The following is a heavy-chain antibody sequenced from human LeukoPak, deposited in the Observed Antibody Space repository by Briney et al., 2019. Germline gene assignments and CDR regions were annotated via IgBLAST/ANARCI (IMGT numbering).Heavy chain of an antibody. Sequence: ASVKVSCKASGYTFTGYYMHWVRQAPGQGLEWMGWINPNSGGTNYAQKFQGRVTMTRDTSIRTDYMELSRLRSDDTAVYYCAREPYCSNTSCYSVFDYWGQGTLVTVSS. J-gene: IGHJ4*02. CDR3: AREPYCSNTSCYSVFDY. V-gene: IGHV1-2*02. D-gene: IGHD2-2*01. CDR2: INPNSGGT. CDR1: GYTFTGYY.